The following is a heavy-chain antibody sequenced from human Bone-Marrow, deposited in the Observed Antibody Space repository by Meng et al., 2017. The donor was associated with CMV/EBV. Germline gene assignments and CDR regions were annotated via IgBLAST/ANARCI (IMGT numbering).Heavy chain of an antibody. CDR3: SRHLS. J-gene: IGHJ4*02. CDR2: IRTKANNYAT. CDR1: GFTFRGST. Sequence: GESLKISRAASGFTFRGSTIYWVRQASGKGLEWVGRIRTKANNYATEYAASVKGRFTCSRYDSKSTAYLQINSLKTEDTAVYYCSRHLSWGQGTLVTVSS. V-gene: IGHV3-73*01.